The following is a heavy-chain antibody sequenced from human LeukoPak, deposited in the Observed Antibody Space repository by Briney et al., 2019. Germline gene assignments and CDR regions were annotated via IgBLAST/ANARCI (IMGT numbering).Heavy chain of an antibody. CDR3: ARKEPAPYFDY. CDR1: GYTFTSYY. Sequence: WASVKVSCKASGYTFTSYYMHWVRQAPGQGLEWMGIINPSGGSTSYAQKFQGRVTMTRDTSTSTVYVELSSLRSEDTAVYYCARKEPAPYFDYWGQGTLVTVSS. CDR2: INPSGGST. D-gene: IGHD1-26*01. J-gene: IGHJ4*02. V-gene: IGHV1-46*01.